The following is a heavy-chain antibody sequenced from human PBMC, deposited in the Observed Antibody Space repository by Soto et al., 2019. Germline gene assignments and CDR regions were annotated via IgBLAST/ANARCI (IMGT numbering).Heavy chain of an antibody. J-gene: IGHJ2*01. Sequence: PGGSLRRSCVASGFTFSDYAMTWVRQAPGKGLEWVATISATGGNIEYTDSLKGRFTISRDNSKNTLYLQLNGLTSDDTAVHYCAKVAGGLGYFDLWGRGTLVTVSS. CDR2: ISATGGNI. CDR3: AKVAGGLGYFDL. CDR1: GFTFSDYA. V-gene: IGHV3-23*01.